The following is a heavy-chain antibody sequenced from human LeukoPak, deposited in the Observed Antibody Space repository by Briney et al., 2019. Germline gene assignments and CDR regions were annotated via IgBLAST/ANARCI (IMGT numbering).Heavy chain of an antibody. CDR1: GFTFSSYW. D-gene: IGHD3-3*02. CDR3: AKDLLAFPNGFDY. V-gene: IGHV3-23*01. J-gene: IGHJ4*02. Sequence: GGSLRLSCAASGFTFSSYWMHWVRQAPGKGLEWVSAISGSGGSTYYADSVKGRFTISRDNSKNTLYLQMNSLRAEDTAVYYCAKDLLAFPNGFDYWGQGTLVTVSS. CDR2: ISGSGGST.